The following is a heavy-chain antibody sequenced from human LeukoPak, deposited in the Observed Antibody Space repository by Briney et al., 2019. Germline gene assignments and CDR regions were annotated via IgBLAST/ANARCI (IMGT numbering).Heavy chain of an antibody. D-gene: IGHD2-21*01. Sequence: SETLSLTRTVSGGSISSYYWSWLRQPPGKGLEWIGYIYYSGSTNYNPSLKSRVTISVDTSKNQFSLKLSSVTAADTAVYYCARVVTLRRYYYYYYMDVWGKGTTVTVSS. CDR1: GGSISSYY. CDR3: ARVVTLRRYYYYYYMDV. V-gene: IGHV4-59*01. J-gene: IGHJ6*03. CDR2: IYYSGST.